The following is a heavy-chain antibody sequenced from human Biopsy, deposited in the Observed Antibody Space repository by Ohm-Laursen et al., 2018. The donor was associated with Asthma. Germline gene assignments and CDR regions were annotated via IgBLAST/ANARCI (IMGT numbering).Heavy chain of an antibody. CDR2: VHSTGST. Sequence: SDTLSLTCAVSPGSINDYYWNWIRQFPGKGLEWIGYVHSTGSTRFNPSLKSRLTISVDTSVDQVSLKLTSVTAADTAVYYCVRATSTWSQSGPHYFDHWGQGTQVTVSS. CDR1: PGSINDYY. J-gene: IGHJ4*02. D-gene: IGHD6-13*01. V-gene: IGHV4-59*07. CDR3: VRATSTWSQSGPHYFDH.